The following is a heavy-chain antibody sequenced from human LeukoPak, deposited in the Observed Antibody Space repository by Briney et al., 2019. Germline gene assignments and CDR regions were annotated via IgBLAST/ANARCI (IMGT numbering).Heavy chain of an antibody. V-gene: IGHV3-23*01. Sequence: GGSLRLSCAASGFTFSNHGMNWVRQAPGKGLEWVSGISPSGDITYYADSVKGRFTISRDNSKNTLYLQMNSLRAEDTAVYYCAKESSAEFDYWGQGTLVTVSS. CDR3: AKESSAEFDY. CDR1: GFTFSNHG. D-gene: IGHD3-10*01. J-gene: IGHJ4*02. CDR2: ISPSGDIT.